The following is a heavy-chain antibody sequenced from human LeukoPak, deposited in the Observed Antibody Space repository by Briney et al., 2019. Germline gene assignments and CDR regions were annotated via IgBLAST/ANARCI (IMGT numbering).Heavy chain of an antibody. CDR1: GFSFSTYA. CDR2: IRRSGTTI. D-gene: IGHD5-24*01. CDR3: ATEGEGWLQPY. V-gene: IGHV3-48*01. J-gene: IGHJ4*02. Sequence: GGSLRLSCAASGFSFSTYAMNWVRQAPGKGLEGVSYIRRSGTTILSADSVKGRFTISRDNAKNSLYLKMNSLRAEDTAVYDCATEGEGWLQPYWGQGTLVTVSS.